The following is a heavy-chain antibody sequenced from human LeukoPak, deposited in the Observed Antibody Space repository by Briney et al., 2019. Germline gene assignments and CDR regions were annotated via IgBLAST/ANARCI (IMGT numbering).Heavy chain of an antibody. CDR2: IKQDGSEK. CDR1: GFTFRSYW. Sequence: GGSLRLSCAASGFTFRSYWMSWVRQAPGKGLEWVANIKQDGSEKYYVDSVKGRFTISRDNAKNTLYLQMNSLRAEDTAVYYCAREPLVAVAAYDYWGQGTLVTVSS. V-gene: IGHV3-7*01. J-gene: IGHJ4*02. CDR3: AREPLVAVAAYDY. D-gene: IGHD6-19*01.